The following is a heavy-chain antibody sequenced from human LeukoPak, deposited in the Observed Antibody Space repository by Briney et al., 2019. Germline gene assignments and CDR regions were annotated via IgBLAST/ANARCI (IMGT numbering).Heavy chain of an antibody. V-gene: IGHV1-2*02. CDR2: INPNSGGT. D-gene: IGHD1-26*01. J-gene: IGHJ4*02. CDR3: ARGGGGYSGSSN. CDR1: GYTFTGYY. Sequence: ASVKVSCKASGYTFTGYYMYWVRQAPGQGLEWMGWINPNSGGTNYAQKFQGRVTITRNTSISTAYMELSSLRSEDTAVYYCARGGGGYSGSSNWGQGTLVTVSS.